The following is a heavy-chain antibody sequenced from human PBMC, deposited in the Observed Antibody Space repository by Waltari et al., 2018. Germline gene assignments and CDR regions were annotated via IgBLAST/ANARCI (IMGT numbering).Heavy chain of an antibody. CDR1: GYTFSTYG. Sequence: QVQLVQSGAEVKKPGSSVKVSCKAYGYTFSTYGFSWVRQAPGQGLQWKGWISAYNGNTNYAQKLQGKVTMTTDTSTSTAYMELKSLRSDDTAVYYCARGLWSNPLDDWGQGTLVTVSS. D-gene: IGHD3-10*01. CDR3: ARGLWSNPLDD. CDR2: ISAYNGNT. J-gene: IGHJ4*02. V-gene: IGHV1-18*01.